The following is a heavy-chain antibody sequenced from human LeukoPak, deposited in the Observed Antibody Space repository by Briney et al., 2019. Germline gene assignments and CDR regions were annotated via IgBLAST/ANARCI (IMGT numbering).Heavy chain of an antibody. J-gene: IGHJ5*02. D-gene: IGHD6-19*01. V-gene: IGHV3-23*01. Sequence: GGSLRLSCAASGFTFSNYAMNWVRQTPGKGLDWVSAISGSGDTTYYADSVKGRFTISRDNSKNTLYLQMNSLRAENTAVYYCARRSDGFDPWGQGTLATVSS. CDR2: ISGSGDTT. CDR1: GFTFSNYA. CDR3: ARRSDGFDP.